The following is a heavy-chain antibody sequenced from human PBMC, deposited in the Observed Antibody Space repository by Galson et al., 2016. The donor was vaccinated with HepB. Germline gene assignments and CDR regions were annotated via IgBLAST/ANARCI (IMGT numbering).Heavy chain of an antibody. CDR2: ISAYNAYR. J-gene: IGHJ5*01. CDR1: GYSFTNYD. Sequence: SVKVSCKASGYSFTNYDTHWVRQAPGQGLEWMGWISAYNAYRDYPQKLQGRVTMTTDTSTSTAYMELSSLRSDDTAVYYCARSGDGNWFESWGQGTLVTVPS. CDR3: ARSGDGNWFES. D-gene: IGHD2-21*02. V-gene: IGHV1-18*01.